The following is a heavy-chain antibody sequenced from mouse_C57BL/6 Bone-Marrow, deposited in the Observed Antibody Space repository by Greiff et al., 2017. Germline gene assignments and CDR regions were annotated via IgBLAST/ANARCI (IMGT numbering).Heavy chain of an antibody. CDR3: ARRGGVDSTGYGDD. Sequence: VQLQQSGPELVKPGASVKISCKASGYAFSSSWMNWVKQRPGKGLEWIGRIYPGDGDTNYNGKFKGKATLTADNTSCTTYMQHSSLTSEDSAVYFSARRGGVDSTGYGDDWGKGT. D-gene: IGHD3-2*02. J-gene: IGHJ2*03. V-gene: IGHV1-82*01. CDR1: GYAFSSSW. CDR2: IYPGDGDT.